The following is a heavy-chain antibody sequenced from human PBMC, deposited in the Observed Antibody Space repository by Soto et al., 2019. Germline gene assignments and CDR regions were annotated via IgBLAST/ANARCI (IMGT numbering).Heavy chain of an antibody. CDR1: GGSISSYY. Sequence: SETLSLTCTVSGGSISSYYWSWIRQPPGKGLEWIGYIYFSGGTNYNPSLKSRVTISVDTSKNQFSLKLSSVTAADTAVYYCARHDGNYYDSSGYYPDWFDPWGQGTLVTVSS. J-gene: IGHJ5*02. CDR2: IYFSGGT. V-gene: IGHV4-59*08. D-gene: IGHD3-22*01. CDR3: ARHDGNYYDSSGYYPDWFDP.